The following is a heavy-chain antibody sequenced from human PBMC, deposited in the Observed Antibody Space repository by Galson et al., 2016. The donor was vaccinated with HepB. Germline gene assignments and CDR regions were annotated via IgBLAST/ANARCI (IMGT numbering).Heavy chain of an antibody. V-gene: IGHV3-23*01. D-gene: IGHD2-15*01. J-gene: IGHJ1*01. Sequence: SLRLSCAASGFTFSSYAMSWVRQAPGKGLEWVSLISGGGGSTYYADSVKGRFTISRDRSKKTLFLQMNSLRAEDTAVDYCVRESGCSGGTCHSDRYFQHWGQGTLVTVSP. CDR1: GFTFSSYA. CDR3: VRESGCSGGTCHSDRYFQH. CDR2: ISGGGGST.